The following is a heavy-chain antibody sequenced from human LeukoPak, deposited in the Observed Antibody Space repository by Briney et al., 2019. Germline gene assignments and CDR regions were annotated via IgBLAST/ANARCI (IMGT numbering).Heavy chain of an antibody. CDR2: IIPIFGTA. V-gene: IGHV1-69*05. CDR3: ARTTDGAALFDY. D-gene: IGHD6-6*01. CDR1: GGTFISYA. Sequence: VDSVKVSCKASGGTFISYAISWVRQAPGQGLEWMGGIIPIFGTANYAQKFQGRVTITTDESTSTAYMELSSLRSEDTAVYYCARTTDGAALFDYWGQGTLVTVSS. J-gene: IGHJ4*02.